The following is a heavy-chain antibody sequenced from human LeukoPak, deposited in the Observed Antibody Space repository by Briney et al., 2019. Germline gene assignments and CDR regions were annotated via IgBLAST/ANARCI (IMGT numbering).Heavy chain of an antibody. J-gene: IGHJ4*02. CDR1: GFTFSSYS. V-gene: IGHV3-21*01. CDR3: AKEPTYIWGSYRYTDYFDY. Sequence: GGSLRLSCAASGFTFSSYSMNWVRQAPGKGLEWVSSISSSSGYIYYADSVKGRFTISRDNAKNSLYLQMNSLRAEDTAVHYCAKEPTYIWGSYRYTDYFDYWGQGTLVTVSS. D-gene: IGHD3-16*02. CDR2: ISSSSGYI.